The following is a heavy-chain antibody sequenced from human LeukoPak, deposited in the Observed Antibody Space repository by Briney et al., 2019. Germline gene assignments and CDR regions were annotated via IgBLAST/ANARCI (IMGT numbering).Heavy chain of an antibody. CDR3: ARVAGTVDY. CDR2: INHSGST. Sequence: KTSETLSLTCAVSGGSISSGGYYWSWIRQPPGKGLEWIGEINHSGSTNYNPSLKSRVTISVDTSKNQFSLKLSSVTAADTAVYYCARVAGTVDYWGQGTLVTVSS. V-gene: IGHV4-34*01. D-gene: IGHD6-19*01. CDR1: GGSISSGGYY. J-gene: IGHJ4*02.